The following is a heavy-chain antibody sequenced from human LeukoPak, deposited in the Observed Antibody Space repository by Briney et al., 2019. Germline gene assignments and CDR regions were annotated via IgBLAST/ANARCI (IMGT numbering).Heavy chain of an antibody. CDR3: ARGYLGNYGY. CDR1: GGSFSGYY. D-gene: IGHD4-11*01. V-gene: IGHV4-34*01. Sequence: PSETLSLTCAVYGGSFSGYYWSWIRQPPGKGLEWIGEINHSGSTNYNPSLKSRVTISVDTSKNQFSLKLSSVTAADTAVYYCARGYLGNYGYWGQGTLVTVSS. J-gene: IGHJ4*02. CDR2: INHSGST.